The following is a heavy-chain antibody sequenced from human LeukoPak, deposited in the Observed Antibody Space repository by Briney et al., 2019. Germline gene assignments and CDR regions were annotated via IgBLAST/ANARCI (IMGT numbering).Heavy chain of an antibody. CDR1: GFTFSSYW. V-gene: IGHV3-74*01. Sequence: GGSLRLSCAASGFTFSSYWMHWVRQAPGKGLVWVSRISTDGSSTNSADSVKGRFTISRDNATNTLYLQMNSLRAEDTAVYYCVREYSSSSGRAFDIWGQGTMVTVSP. CDR3: VREYSSSSGRAFDI. J-gene: IGHJ3*02. CDR2: ISTDGSST. D-gene: IGHD6-6*01.